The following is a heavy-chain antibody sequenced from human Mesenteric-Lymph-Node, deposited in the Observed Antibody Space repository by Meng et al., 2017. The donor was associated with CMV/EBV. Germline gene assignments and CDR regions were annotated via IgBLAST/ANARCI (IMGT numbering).Heavy chain of an antibody. CDR2: VFHSGST. CDR3: AREDGSGSFSRWFDS. V-gene: IGHV4-30-4*01. CDR1: SITSGDYF. D-gene: IGHD3-10*01. J-gene: IGHJ5*01. Sequence: SITSGDYFWTWIRQAPGKGPEWIGNVFHSGSTYSIPSLRGRVIMSLDTSKNQFSLKLTSVTAADTAVYFCAREDGSGSFSRWFDSWGPGTLVTVSS.